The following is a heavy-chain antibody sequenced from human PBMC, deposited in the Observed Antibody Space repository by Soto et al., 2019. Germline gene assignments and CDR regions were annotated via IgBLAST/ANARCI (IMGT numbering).Heavy chain of an antibody. V-gene: IGHV4-59*01. D-gene: IGHD1-26*01. CDR3: VRGETKAHFDY. CDR1: GDSIKYYY. Sequence: QVQLQESGPGLVKPSETLSLTCTVSGDSIKYYYWNWIRQPPGKGLEWIGYIYYSGGTNYNPSLKSRVTIPKNQFSLKLSSVTAADTAVYYCVRGETKAHFDYWGQGILVTVSS. CDR2: IYYSGGT. J-gene: IGHJ4*02.